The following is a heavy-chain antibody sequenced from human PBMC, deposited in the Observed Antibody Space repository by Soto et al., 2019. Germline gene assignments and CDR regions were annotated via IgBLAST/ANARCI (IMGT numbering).Heavy chain of an antibody. J-gene: IGHJ4*02. V-gene: IGHV1-69*02. D-gene: IGHD2-2*01. CDR3: AAGIFAGCSGTNCVNPVQY. CDR1: GGTLDTYT. Sequence: QVQLVQSGAEVKKPGSSVKVSCKASGGTLDTYTISWVRQAPGQGLEWMGRIIPVLGVTDYAQKFPGRVTITADKSTTTTDIELSSLTSEDTATYFCAAGIFAGCSGTNCVNPVQYWGQGSLVTVSS. CDR2: IIPVLGVT.